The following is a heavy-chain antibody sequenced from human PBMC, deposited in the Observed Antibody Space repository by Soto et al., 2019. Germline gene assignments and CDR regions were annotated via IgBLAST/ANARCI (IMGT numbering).Heavy chain of an antibody. CDR2: IIPIFGTA. D-gene: IGHD6-6*01. CDR1: GGTMSSYA. V-gene: IGHV1-69*13. J-gene: IGHJ6*02. CDR3: ARPSSIAARGSHYYYYGMDV. Sequence: GASLKVSCKASGGTMSSYAISWVRQAPGQGLEWMGGIIPIFGTANYAQKFQGRVTITADESTSTAYMELSSLRSEDTAVYYCARPSSIAARGSHYYYYGMDVWGQGPTVTVSS.